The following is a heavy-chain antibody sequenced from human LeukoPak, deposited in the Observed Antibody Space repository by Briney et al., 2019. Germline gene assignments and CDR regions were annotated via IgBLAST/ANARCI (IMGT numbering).Heavy chain of an antibody. CDR1: GFTFSNYG. D-gene: IGHD3-3*01. J-gene: IGHJ4*02. CDR3: AREARYYDFWSAADY. CDR2: MRYDGTNK. V-gene: IGHV3-33*01. Sequence: GRSLRLSCAASGFTFSNYGIHWVRQAPGKGLEWVAVMRYDGTNKYYADAVKGRFTISRDNSKNSLYLQMNSLRAEDTAVYYCAREARYYDFWSAADYWGQGTLVTVSS.